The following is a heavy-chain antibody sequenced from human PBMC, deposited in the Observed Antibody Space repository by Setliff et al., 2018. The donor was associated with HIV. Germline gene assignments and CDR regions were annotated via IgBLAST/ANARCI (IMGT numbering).Heavy chain of an antibody. CDR1: GGSISSDDYY. V-gene: IGHV4-30-4*08. Sequence: LSLTCTVSGGSISSDDYYWNWIRQPPGKGLEWIGYITYSGSAYYNPSLKSRVTMSVDTSKNQFSLRLSSVTATDTAVYYCARDQKGYSYGYFDSWGQGTLVTVSS. CDR2: ITYSGSA. D-gene: IGHD5-18*01. J-gene: IGHJ4*02. CDR3: ARDQKGYSYGYFDS.